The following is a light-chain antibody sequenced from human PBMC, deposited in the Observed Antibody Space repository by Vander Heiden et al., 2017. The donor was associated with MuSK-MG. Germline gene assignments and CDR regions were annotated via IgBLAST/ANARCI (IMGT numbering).Light chain of an antibody. CDR3: SSYTSTSTLVV. CDR2: DVI. Sequence: QSALTQPASVSGSPGQSVTLSCTGASSDVGGYNYVSWYQQHPGKAPKLMIYDVITRPSGVSNRFSGSKSGNKASLTISGLQAEDEADYYCSSYTSTSTLVVFGGGTKLTVL. V-gene: IGLV2-14*03. J-gene: IGLJ2*01. CDR1: SSDVGGYNY.